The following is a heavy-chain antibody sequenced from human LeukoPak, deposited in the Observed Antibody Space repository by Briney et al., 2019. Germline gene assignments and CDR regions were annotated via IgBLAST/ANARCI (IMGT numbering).Heavy chain of an antibody. D-gene: IGHD3-22*01. V-gene: IGHV3-15*01. CDR2: IKSKTDGGTT. J-gene: IGHJ4*02. CDR1: GFTFSNYA. Sequence: GGSLRLSCAASGFTFSNYAMNWVRQAPGKGLEWVGRIKSKTDGGTTDYAAPVKGRFTISRDDSKNTLYLQMNSLKTEDTAVYYCTTDGYYYDSSGYYYLDWGQGTLVTVSS. CDR3: TTDGYYYDSSGYYYLD.